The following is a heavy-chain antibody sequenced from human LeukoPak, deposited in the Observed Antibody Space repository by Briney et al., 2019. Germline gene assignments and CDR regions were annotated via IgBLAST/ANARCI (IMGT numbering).Heavy chain of an antibody. D-gene: IGHD3-10*01. V-gene: IGHV1-2*02. J-gene: IGHJ4*02. CDR3: ARGRGLYYYGSGNLLYYFDY. Sequence: ASVKVSCKASGYTFTRYYMHWVRQAPGQGLEWMGWINPNSGGTNYAQKFQGRVTMTRDTSISTAYMELSRLRSDDTAVYYCARGRGLYYYGSGNLLYYFDYWGQGTLVTVSS. CDR2: INPNSGGT. CDR1: GYTFTRYY.